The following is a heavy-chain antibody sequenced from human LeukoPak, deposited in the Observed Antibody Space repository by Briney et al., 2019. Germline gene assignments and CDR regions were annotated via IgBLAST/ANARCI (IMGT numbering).Heavy chain of an antibody. J-gene: IGHJ4*02. V-gene: IGHV3-23*01. CDR1: GFTLSSYA. CDR3: ARDYDILTGWDFDY. D-gene: IGHD3-9*01. Sequence: GGSLRLSCAASGFTLSSYAMSWVRQAPGKGLEWVSAISVSGNTYHADSVKGRFTISRDNAKNTLYLQMNSLRAEDTAVYYCARDYDILTGWDFDYWGQGTLVTVSS. CDR2: ISVSGNT.